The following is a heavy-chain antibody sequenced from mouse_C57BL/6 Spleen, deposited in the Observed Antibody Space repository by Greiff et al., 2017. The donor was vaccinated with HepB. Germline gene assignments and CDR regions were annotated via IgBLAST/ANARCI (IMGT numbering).Heavy chain of an antibody. CDR1: GFTFSDYG. V-gene: IGHV5-17*01. D-gene: IGHD2-4*01. CDR3: ASPIYYDYDGVWFAY. J-gene: IGHJ3*01. Sequence: DVHLVESGGGLVKPGGSLKLSCAASGFTFSDYGMHWVRQAPEKGLEWVAYISSGSSTIYYADTVKGRFTISRDNAKNTLFLQMTSLRSEDTAMYYCASPIYYDYDGVWFAYWGQGTLVTVSA. CDR2: ISSGSSTI.